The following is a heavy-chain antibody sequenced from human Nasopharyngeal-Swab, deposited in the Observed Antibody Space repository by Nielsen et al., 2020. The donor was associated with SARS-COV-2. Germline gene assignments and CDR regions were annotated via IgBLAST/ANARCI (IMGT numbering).Heavy chain of an antibody. V-gene: IGHV3-7*01. Sequence: GESLKISCAASGFTFSGYWMSWVRQAPGKGLEWVANTKQDGGDKYYVDSVKGRFTISRDNAKNSLYLQMNSLRPEDTAVYYCARDSGQDYDILTGYYVPLFYGMDVWGQGTTVTVSS. CDR2: TKQDGGDK. CDR3: ARDSGQDYDILTGYYVPLFYGMDV. D-gene: IGHD3-9*01. CDR1: GFTFSGYW. J-gene: IGHJ6*02.